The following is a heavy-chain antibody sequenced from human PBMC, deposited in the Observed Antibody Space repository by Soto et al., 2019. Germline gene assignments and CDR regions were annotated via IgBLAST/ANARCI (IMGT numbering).Heavy chain of an antibody. CDR1: GGSFSTYY. D-gene: IGHD3-9*01. CDR3: ARGGSNDWQVAFDI. Sequence: PSETLSLTCVVSGGSFSTYYYNWIRQSPGKGLEWIGEINHSGSNNYSPSLKSRVTMSLDTSKNQFSLKLTSVTAADTAVYYRARGGSNDWQVAFDIWGQGTMVTVSS. CDR2: INHSGSN. V-gene: IGHV4-34*01. J-gene: IGHJ3*02.